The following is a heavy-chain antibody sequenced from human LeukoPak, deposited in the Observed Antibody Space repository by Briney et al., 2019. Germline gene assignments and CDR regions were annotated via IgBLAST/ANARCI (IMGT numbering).Heavy chain of an antibody. CDR3: ARDTRITMIVVVSAPDY. D-gene: IGHD3-22*01. CDR1: GFTFSSYS. Sequence: PGGSLRLSCAASGFTFSSYSMNWVRQAPGKGLEWVSSISSSSSYIYYADSVKGRFTISRDNAKNSLYLQMNSLRAEDTAVYYCARDTRITMIVVVSAPDYWGQGTLSPSPQ. CDR2: ISSSSSYI. J-gene: IGHJ4*02. V-gene: IGHV3-21*01.